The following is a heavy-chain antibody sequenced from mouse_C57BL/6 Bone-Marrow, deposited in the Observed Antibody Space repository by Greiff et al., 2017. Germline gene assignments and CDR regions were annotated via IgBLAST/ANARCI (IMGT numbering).Heavy chain of an antibody. D-gene: IGHD2-3*01. Sequence: QVQLQQPGAELVKPGASVKLSCKASGYTFTSYWMHWVKQRPGPGLERIGMIHPNSGSTNYNEKFKSKATLTVDNSSSTPYMQHSSLTSEDAAVYYCARDGYYFDYWGQGTTLTVSS. J-gene: IGHJ2*01. CDR2: IHPNSGST. V-gene: IGHV1-64*01. CDR1: GYTFTSYW. CDR3: ARDGYYFDY.